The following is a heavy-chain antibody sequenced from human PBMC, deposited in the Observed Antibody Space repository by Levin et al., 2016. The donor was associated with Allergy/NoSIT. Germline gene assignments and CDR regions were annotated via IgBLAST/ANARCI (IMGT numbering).Heavy chain of an antibody. J-gene: IGHJ4*02. Sequence: ASVKVSCKASGYTFTGYYMHWVRQAPGQGLEWMGWINPNSGGTNYAQKFQGRVTMTRDTSISTAYMELSRLRSDDTAVYYCARPHGVLRYFDWSTGPRAFDYWGQGTLVTVSS. CDR2: INPNSGGT. CDR3: ARPHGVLRYFDWSTGPRAFDY. D-gene: IGHD3-9*01. V-gene: IGHV1-2*02. CDR1: GYTFTGYY.